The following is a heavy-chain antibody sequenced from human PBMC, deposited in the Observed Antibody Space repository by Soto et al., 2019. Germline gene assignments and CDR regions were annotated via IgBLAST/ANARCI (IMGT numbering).Heavy chain of an antibody. D-gene: IGHD6-13*01. J-gene: IGHJ4*02. CDR1: VFTVSSNY. V-gene: IGHV3-53*02. Sequence: EVQLVETGGGLIQPGGSLRLSCAASVFTVSSNYMSWVRQAPGKGLEWVSVIYSGGSTYYADSVKGRFTISRDNSKNTLYLQMNSLRAEDTAVYYCARYRSAAAGFFDYWGQGTLVTVSS. CDR3: ARYRSAAAGFFDY. CDR2: IYSGGST.